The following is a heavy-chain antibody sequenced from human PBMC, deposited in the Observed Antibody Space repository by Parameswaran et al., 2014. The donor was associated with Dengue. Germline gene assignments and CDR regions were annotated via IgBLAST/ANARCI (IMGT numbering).Heavy chain of an antibody. D-gene: IGHD5-12*01. CDR3: TTGEPIVATSGY. CDR2: IKQDGSEK. V-gene: IGHV3-7*03. Sequence: WIRQPPGKGLEWVANIKQDGSEKYYVDSVKGRFTISRDNAKNSLYLQMNSLKTEDTAVYYCTTGEPIVATSGYWGQGTLVTVSS. J-gene: IGHJ4*02.